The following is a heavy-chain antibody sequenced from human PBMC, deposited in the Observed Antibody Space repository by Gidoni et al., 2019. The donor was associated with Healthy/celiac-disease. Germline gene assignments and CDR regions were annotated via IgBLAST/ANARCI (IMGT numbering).Heavy chain of an antibody. CDR3: ARKSYDWNNWFDP. J-gene: IGHJ5*02. CDR1: GGTFSSYA. D-gene: IGHD5-12*01. CDR2: IIPIFGTA. V-gene: IGHV1-69*06. Sequence: QVQLVQSGAEVKKPGSSVKLSCTASGGTFSSYAISGVRQAPGQGLEWMGGIIPIFGTANYAQKFQGRVTVTADKSTSTAYMELSSLRSEDPAVYYCARKSYDWNNWFDPWGQVTLVTVSS.